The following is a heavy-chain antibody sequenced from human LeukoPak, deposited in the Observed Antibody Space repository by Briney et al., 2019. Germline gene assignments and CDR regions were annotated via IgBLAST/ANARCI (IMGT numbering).Heavy chain of an antibody. CDR1: GGSISSYY. D-gene: IGHD1-26*01. CDR3: ASGIEVDYYYYMDV. Sequence: SETLSLTCTVSGGSISSYYWSWIRQPPGKGLEWIGYIYYSGSTNYNPSLKSRVTISVDTSKNQFSLKLSSVTAADTAVYYCASGIEVDYYYYMDVWGKGTTVTVSS. CDR2: IYYSGST. J-gene: IGHJ6*03. V-gene: IGHV4-59*08.